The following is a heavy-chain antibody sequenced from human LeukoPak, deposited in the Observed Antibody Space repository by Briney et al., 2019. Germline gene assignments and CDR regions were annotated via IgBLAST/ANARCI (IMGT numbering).Heavy chain of an antibody. J-gene: IGHJ4*02. CDR3: APDEGGDYVGLDY. V-gene: IGHV3-30*03. Sequence: QAGGSLRLSCAASGFTFSNYGIHWVRQAPGKGLEWLALISYDGSNKYYADSVKGRFTISRDNSKNTLYLQMSSLQTEDTAVYYCAPDEGGDYVGLDYWGQGTLVTVSS. D-gene: IGHD4-17*01. CDR2: ISYDGSNK. CDR1: GFTFSNYG.